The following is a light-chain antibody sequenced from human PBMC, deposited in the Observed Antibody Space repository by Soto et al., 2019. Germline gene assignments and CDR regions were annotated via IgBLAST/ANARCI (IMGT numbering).Light chain of an antibody. CDR1: QSVSSSY. J-gene: IGKJ4*01. CDR2: GAS. Sequence: DIVLTQSPGTLSLSPGERATLSCRASQSVSSSYLAWYQQKPGQAPRLLIYGASIRATGIPARFSGSGSGTDFTLTISRLEPEDFEVYYCQQYGSSPLTFGGGTKVEIK. V-gene: IGKV3-20*01. CDR3: QQYGSSPLT.